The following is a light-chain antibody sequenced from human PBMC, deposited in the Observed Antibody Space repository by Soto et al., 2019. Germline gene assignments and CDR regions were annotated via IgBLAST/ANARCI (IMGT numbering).Light chain of an antibody. V-gene: IGKV1-9*01. CDR2: AAS. Sequence: DIQLTQSPSFLSASVGDRVTITCRASQGISSYLAWYQQKPGKAPKLLIYAASTLQSGVPSRFSGSGSRAEFTLTISSLQPEDFATYCCQQLNSYPLTVGGGTKVEIK. CDR3: QQLNSYPLT. J-gene: IGKJ4*02. CDR1: QGISSY.